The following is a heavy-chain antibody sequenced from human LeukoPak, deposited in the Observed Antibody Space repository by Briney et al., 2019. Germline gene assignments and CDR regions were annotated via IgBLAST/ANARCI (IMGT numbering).Heavy chain of an antibody. Sequence: GGSLRLSCSASGFTFSTSAMHWVRQAPGKGLEYVSFITYNGGSTFNADSVKGRFTISRDNSRNTLYLQMSSLRAEDTAVYHCVKDGGMATIFDFWGQGTLVTVSS. V-gene: IGHV3-64D*09. D-gene: IGHD5-24*01. CDR1: GFTFSTSA. CDR2: ITYNGGST. J-gene: IGHJ4*02. CDR3: VKDGGMATIFDF.